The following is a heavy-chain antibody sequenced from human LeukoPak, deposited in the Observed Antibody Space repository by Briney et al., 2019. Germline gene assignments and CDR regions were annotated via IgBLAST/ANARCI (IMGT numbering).Heavy chain of an antibody. CDR2: INYSGSS. V-gene: IGHV4-39*01. J-gene: IGHJ6*02. CDR3: ARGDDILTGYYRNYYGMDV. CDR1: GASISSTSYY. D-gene: IGHD3-9*01. Sequence: SETLSLTCTVSGASISSTSYYYWAWIRQPPGKGLEWVGNINYSGSSYYNPSLKSRVTISVDTSKNQFSLKLSSVTAADTAVYYCARGDDILTGYYRNYYGMDVWGQGTTVTVPS.